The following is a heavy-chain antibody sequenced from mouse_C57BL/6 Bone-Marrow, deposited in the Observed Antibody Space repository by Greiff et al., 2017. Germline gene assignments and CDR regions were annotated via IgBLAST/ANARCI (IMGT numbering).Heavy chain of an antibody. V-gene: IGHV1-50*01. Sequence: QVQLQQPGAELVKPGASVKLSCKASGYTFTSYWMQWVKQRPGQGLEWIGEIDPSDSYTNYTQKFKGQATLTVDTSSSTAYMQRSSLTAEDSAFYYCARAWFDYWGQGTTLTVSS. CDR2: IDPSDSYT. CDR1: GYTFTSYW. J-gene: IGHJ2*01. CDR3: ARAWFDY.